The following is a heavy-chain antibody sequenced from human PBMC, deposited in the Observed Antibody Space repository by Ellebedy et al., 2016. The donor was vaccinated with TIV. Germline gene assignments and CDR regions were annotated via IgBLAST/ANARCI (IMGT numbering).Heavy chain of an antibody. D-gene: IGHD6-6*01. CDR2: IKQDGSEK. Sequence: GESLKISCAASGFTFSNYWMSWVRQAPGKGLEWVANIKQDGSEKYYVDSVKGRFTISRDNAKNSLYLQMNSLRAEDTAVYYCAKVAAGPGGVWVFDYWGQGTLVTVSS. CDR3: AKVAAGPGGVWVFDY. V-gene: IGHV3-7*03. J-gene: IGHJ4*02. CDR1: GFTFSNYW.